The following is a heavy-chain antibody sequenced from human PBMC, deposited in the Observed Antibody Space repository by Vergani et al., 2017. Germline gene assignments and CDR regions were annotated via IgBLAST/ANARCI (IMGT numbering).Heavy chain of an antibody. CDR1: GFTFSSYG. V-gene: IGHV3-33*01. CDR2: IWYDGSNK. D-gene: IGHD1-26*01. J-gene: IGHJ4*02. Sequence: QVQLVESGGGVVQPGRSLRLSCAASGFTFSSYGMHWVRQAPGKGLEWVAVIWYDGSNKYYADSVKGRFTISRDNSKNTLYLQMNSLRAEDTAVYYCARGSGSYRVGLCYFDYWGQGTLVTVSS. CDR3: ARGSGSYRVGLCYFDY.